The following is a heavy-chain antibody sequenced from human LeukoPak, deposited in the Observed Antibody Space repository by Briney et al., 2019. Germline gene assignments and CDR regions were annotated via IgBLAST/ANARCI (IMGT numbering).Heavy chain of an antibody. V-gene: IGHV3-74*01. CDR1: GFTFSSYW. D-gene: IGHD2-8*02. CDR2: IDTDGSST. J-gene: IGHJ4*02. CDR3: ARGWWGVDY. Sequence: PGGSLRLSCEASGFTFSSYWMHWVRQAPGKGLAWVSHIDTDGSSTTYADSVKGRFTISRDNAKNTLYLQMNSLRPDDTAVYYCARGWWGVDYWGQGTLVTVSS.